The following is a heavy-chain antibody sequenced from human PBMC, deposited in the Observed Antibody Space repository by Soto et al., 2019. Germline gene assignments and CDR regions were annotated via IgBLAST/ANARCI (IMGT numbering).Heavy chain of an antibody. J-gene: IGHJ4*02. CDR3: ARQPRGPGYGERGLYFDH. CDR2: VYYSGST. V-gene: IGHV4-39*01. Sequence: SETLSLTCAVSGGSISSVNWWSWIRQPPGRGLEWIGSVYYSGSTNDNPSLQSRVPISVDTSRNQFSLNLISVTAADTAVYFCARQPRGPGYGERGLYFDHWGQGTLVTVSS. CDR1: GGSISSVNW. D-gene: IGHD3-16*01.